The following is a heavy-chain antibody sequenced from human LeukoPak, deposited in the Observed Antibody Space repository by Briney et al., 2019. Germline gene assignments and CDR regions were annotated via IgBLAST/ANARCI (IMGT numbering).Heavy chain of an antibody. Sequence: SETLSLTCTVSGGSISSYYWGWIRQPPGKGLEWIGSIYYSGSTYYNPSLKSRVTISVDTSKNQFSLKLSSVTAADTAVYYCARDEGDVQATINWFDPWGQGTLVTVSS. J-gene: IGHJ5*02. CDR2: IYYSGST. V-gene: IGHV4-39*07. CDR1: GGSISSYY. CDR3: ARDEGDVQATINWFDP. D-gene: IGHD5-24*01.